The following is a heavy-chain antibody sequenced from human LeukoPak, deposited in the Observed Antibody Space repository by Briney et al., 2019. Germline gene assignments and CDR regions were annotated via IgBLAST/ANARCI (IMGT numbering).Heavy chain of an antibody. CDR3: AREGYSSSSNWFDP. D-gene: IGHD6-6*01. V-gene: IGHV1-2*02. CDR1: GYTFTGYY. CDR2: INPNSGGT. Sequence: ASVTVSCKASGYTFTGYYMHWVRQAPGQGLEWMGWINPNSGGTNYVQKFQGRVTMTRDTSISTAYMELSRLRSDDTAVYYCAREGYSSSSNWFDPWGQGTLVTVSS. J-gene: IGHJ5*02.